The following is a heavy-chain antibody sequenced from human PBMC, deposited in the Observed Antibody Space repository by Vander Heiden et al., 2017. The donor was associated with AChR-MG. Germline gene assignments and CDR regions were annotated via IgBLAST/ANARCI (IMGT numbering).Heavy chain of an antibody. D-gene: IGHD6-13*01. CDR3: TTAMKVVRRIAAQRSDI. J-gene: IGHJ3*02. CDR2: IKSKTDGGTT. V-gene: IGHV3-15*01. Sequence: LEWVGRIKSKTDGGTTDYAAPVKGRFTISRDDSKNTLYLQMNSLKTEDTAVYYCTTAMKVVRRIAAQRSDIWGQGTMVTVSS.